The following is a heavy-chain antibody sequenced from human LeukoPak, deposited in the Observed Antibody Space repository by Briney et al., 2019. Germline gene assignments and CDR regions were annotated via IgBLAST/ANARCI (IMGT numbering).Heavy chain of an antibody. CDR2: ISNSGDFV. CDR3: AKRRYSYGNPYDY. D-gene: IGHD5-18*01. J-gene: IGHJ4*02. Sequence: GGSLRLSCAASGFTFSDNYMSWIRQAPGKGLEWVSYISNSGDFVYYADSVKGRFTLSRDNAKNSLYLQMNSLRAEDTAVYYCAKRRYSYGNPYDYWGQGTLVTVSS. CDR1: GFTFSDNY. V-gene: IGHV3-11*01.